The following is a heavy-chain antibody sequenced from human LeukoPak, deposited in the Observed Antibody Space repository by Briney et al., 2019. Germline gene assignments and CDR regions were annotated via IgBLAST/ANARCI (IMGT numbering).Heavy chain of an antibody. CDR2: INHSGST. D-gene: IGHD2-15*01. J-gene: IGHJ4*02. CDR1: GGSFSGYY. V-gene: IGHV4-34*01. CDR3: ARGTPRGYCSGGSCYPRLVYFDY. Sequence: PSENLSFTCAVYGGSFSGYYWSWIRQPPGKGLEWIGEINHSGSTNYNPSLKSRVTISVDTSKNQFSLKLSSVTAADTAVYYCARGTPRGYCSGGSCYPRLVYFDYWGQGTLVTVSS.